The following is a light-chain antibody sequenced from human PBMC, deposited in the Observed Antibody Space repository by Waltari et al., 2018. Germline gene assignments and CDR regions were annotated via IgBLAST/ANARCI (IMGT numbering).Light chain of an antibody. J-gene: IGKJ1*01. V-gene: IGKV1-5*03. Sequence: ETQMTQSPSTLSASAGDRVTITCRASESSPSWLAWYQQKPGRAPKPLVYEASSLERGVPSRFSGGGFGTEFTLTISGLQPDDFATYYCQQYAGSPWTFGQGTKVEIK. CDR2: EAS. CDR1: ESSPSW. CDR3: QQYAGSPWT.